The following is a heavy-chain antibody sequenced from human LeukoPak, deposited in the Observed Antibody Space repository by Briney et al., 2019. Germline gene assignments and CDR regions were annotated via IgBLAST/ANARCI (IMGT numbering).Heavy chain of an antibody. D-gene: IGHD6-13*01. CDR1: GFTFSSYG. CDR2: IWYDGSNK. V-gene: IGHV3-33*01. J-gene: IGHJ4*02. Sequence: AGGSLRLSCAASGFTFSSYGMHWVRQAPGKGLEWVALIWYDGSNKYYADSVKGRLTISRDNSKNTLYLQMNSLRAEDTAVYYCGREGPRGISQFDYGGQGPRVTVS. CDR3: GREGPRGISQFDY.